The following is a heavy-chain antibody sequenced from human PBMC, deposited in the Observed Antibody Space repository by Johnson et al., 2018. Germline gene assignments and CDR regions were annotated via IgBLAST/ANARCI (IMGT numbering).Heavy chain of an antibody. J-gene: IGHJ6*02. D-gene: IGHD4-17*01. CDR2: LWYDGSYK. V-gene: IGHV3-33*01. Sequence: QVQLVESGGGVVQPGRSLRLSCAASGFTFRSYGMHWVRQAPGKGLEWVALLWYDGSYKYYDDSVKGRFTISSDNSKNMLYVQMNSLRAEDTAMYYCARDVSKYGDYNYGMDVWCQGTTVTVSS. CDR1: GFTFRSYG. CDR3: ARDVSKYGDYNYGMDV.